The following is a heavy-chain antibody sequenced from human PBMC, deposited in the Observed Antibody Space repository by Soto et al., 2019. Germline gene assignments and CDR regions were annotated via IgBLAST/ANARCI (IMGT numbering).Heavy chain of an antibody. CDR3: ATDRSNSEY. CDR2: ISVHNGNT. D-gene: IGHD6-13*01. Sequence: QVQLVQSGAEVKKPGASVKVSCKASGYTFTSYGISWVRQAPGQGLEWMGWISVHNGNTDYTQKFRGRVTMTTDTSTRTAYMELRSLTSDDTAVYYCATDRSNSEYWGQGTLVTVSS. CDR1: GYTFTSYG. J-gene: IGHJ4*02. V-gene: IGHV1-18*01.